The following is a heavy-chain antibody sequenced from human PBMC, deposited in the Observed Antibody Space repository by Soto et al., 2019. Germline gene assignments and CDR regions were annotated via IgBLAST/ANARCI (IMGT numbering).Heavy chain of an antibody. CDR3: ARIRFGSYAMDV. Sequence: GESLKISCKGSGYIFVTYWIGWARQMPGKGLEWMGFIFPADSNIRYKPSFESQVSISVDRSISTAYLQWNSLKASDTAIYYCARIRFGSYAMDVWGQGTTVTVSS. J-gene: IGHJ6*02. CDR2: IFPADSNI. V-gene: IGHV5-51*01. CDR1: GYIFVTYW. D-gene: IGHD3-10*01.